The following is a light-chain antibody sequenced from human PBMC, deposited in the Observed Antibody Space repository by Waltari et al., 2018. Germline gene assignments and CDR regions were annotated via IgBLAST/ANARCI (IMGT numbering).Light chain of an antibody. J-gene: IGKJ1*01. CDR2: LGS. CDR1: QSLQHSTTDSY. CDR3: MQSLQTPLT. V-gene: IGKV2-28*01. Sequence: DIVMTQSPLSLPVTPGEPASIPCRSSQSLQHSTTDSYLAWYLQKPGQSPRLQIHLGSNRASGVPDRFSGSGSGTDFTLNISRVEAEDVGIYYCMQSLQTPLTFGQGTKVEIK.